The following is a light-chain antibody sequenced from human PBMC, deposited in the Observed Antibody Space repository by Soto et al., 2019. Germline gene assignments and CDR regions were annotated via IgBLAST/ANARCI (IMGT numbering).Light chain of an antibody. V-gene: IGKV3-11*01. CDR3: HQRTKWPLT. J-gene: IGKJ4*01. Sequence: EIVLTQSPATLSLSPGERASLSCRASQSISVYLAWYQQKPGQAPRLLSYDASNRSPGIPARFSGSGSGTDFTLTISSLEPEDFAVYYCHQRTKWPLTFGGGTKVEIK. CDR2: DAS. CDR1: QSISVY.